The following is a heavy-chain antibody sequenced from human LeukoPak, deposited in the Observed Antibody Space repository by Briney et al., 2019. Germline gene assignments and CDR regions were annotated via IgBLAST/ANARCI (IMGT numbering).Heavy chain of an antibody. J-gene: IGHJ6*03. D-gene: IGHD6-6*01. CDR2: ISSNGSST. Sequence: GGSLRLSCAASGFTFSSYAMHWVRQAPGKGLEYVSAISSNGSSTYYANSVKGRFTISRDNSKNTLYLQMGSLRAEDMAVYYCARGIGSSSYYYYMDVWGKGTTVTVSS. CDR3: ARGIGSSSYYYYMDV. V-gene: IGHV3-64*01. CDR1: GFTFSSYA.